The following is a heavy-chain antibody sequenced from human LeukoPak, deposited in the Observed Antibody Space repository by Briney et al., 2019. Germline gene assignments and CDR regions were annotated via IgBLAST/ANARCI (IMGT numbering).Heavy chain of an antibody. Sequence: PSETLSLTCTVSGGSISSSSYYWGWIRQLPGKGLEWIGSIYYSGSTYYNPSLKSRVTISVDTSKNQFSLKLSSVTAADTAVYHCARHLRITMVRGNLYYFDYWGQGTLVTVSS. CDR2: IYYSGST. D-gene: IGHD3-10*01. CDR1: GGSISSSSYY. CDR3: ARHLRITMVRGNLYYFDY. J-gene: IGHJ4*02. V-gene: IGHV4-39*01.